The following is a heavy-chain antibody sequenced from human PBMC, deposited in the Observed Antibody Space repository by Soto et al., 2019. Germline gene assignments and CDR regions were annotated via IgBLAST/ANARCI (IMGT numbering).Heavy chain of an antibody. D-gene: IGHD6-19*01. J-gene: IGHJ4*02. CDR1: GFTFNTYA. CDR2: VSHDGRNT. V-gene: IGHV3-30*18. CDR3: AKGGRQWLVTSDFNY. Sequence: GGSLRLSCAASGFTFNTYAMHWVRQAPGKGLEWVAVVSHDGRNTHYADSVKGRFTISRDSSKNTVSLEMTSLRAEDTAVYYCAKGGRQWLVTSDFNYWGQGALVTVSS.